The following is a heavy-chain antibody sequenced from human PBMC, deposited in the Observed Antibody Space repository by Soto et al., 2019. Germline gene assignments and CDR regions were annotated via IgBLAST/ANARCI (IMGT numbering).Heavy chain of an antibody. Sequence: GSLRLSCAASGFTFSNYSINWVRQAPGKGLEWVSYISSTSSTIHYADSVKGRFTISRDNARNSVYLQMNSLRAEDTAMYYCARPGSYYNSAYYGELNYWGQGTLVTVSS. V-gene: IGHV3-48*01. CDR2: ISSTSSTI. J-gene: IGHJ4*02. D-gene: IGHD3-10*01. CDR1: GFTFSNYS. CDR3: ARPGSYYNSAYYGELNY.